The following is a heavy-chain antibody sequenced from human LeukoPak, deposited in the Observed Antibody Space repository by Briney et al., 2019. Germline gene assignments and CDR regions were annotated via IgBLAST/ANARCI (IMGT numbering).Heavy chain of an antibody. V-gene: IGHV1-46*01. CDR1: GYTFTSYY. CDR3: ARDWFTRLGELSPDRAFDY. Sequence: GASVKVSCKASGYTFTSYYMHWVRQAPGQGLEWMGIINPSGGSTSYAQKFQGRVTMTRDMSTSTVYMELSSLRSEDTAVYYCARDWFTRLGELSPDRAFDYWGQGTLVTVSS. D-gene: IGHD3-16*02. J-gene: IGHJ4*02. CDR2: INPSGGST.